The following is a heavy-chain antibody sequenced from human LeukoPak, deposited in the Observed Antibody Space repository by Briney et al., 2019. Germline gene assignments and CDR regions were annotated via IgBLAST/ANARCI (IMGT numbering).Heavy chain of an antibody. CDR3: ARFGTSSSRFFDQ. CDR1: GFTFSKYW. V-gene: IGHV3-7*02. D-gene: IGHD6-6*01. Sequence: PGGSLRLSCAASGFTFSKYWMTWVRQAAGKGPEWVSSIKHDGSEKYCVDSVKGRFTISRDNAKNSLYLQMNSLRAEDTAVYYCARFGTSSSRFFDQWGQGTLVTVSS. CDR2: IKHDGSEK. J-gene: IGHJ4*02.